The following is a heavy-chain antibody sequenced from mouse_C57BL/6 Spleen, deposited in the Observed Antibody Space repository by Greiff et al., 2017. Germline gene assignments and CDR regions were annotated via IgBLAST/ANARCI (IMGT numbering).Heavy chain of an antibody. J-gene: IGHJ4*01. CDR2: IWSDGST. V-gene: IGHV2-6-1*01. Sequence: VKLMESGPGLVAPSQSLSITCTVSGFSLTSYGVHWVRQPPGKGLEWLVVIWSDGSTTYNSALKSRLSISKDNSKSQVFLKMNSLQTDDTAMYYCARHSITTVVAYYYAMDYWGQGTSVTVSS. D-gene: IGHD1-1*01. CDR3: ARHSITTVVAYYYAMDY. CDR1: GFSLTSYG.